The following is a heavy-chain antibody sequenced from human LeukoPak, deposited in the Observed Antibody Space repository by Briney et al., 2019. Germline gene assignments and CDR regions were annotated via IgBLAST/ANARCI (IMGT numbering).Heavy chain of an antibody. V-gene: IGHV1-18*01. Sequence: RASVKVSCKASGCTFTSYGISWVRQAPGQGLEWMGWISAYNGNTNYAQKLQGRVTMTTDTSTSTAYMELRSLRSDDTAVYYCARDQGYYDSSGYYSTDYWGQGTLVTVSS. CDR3: ARDQGYYDSSGYYSTDY. D-gene: IGHD3-22*01. CDR2: ISAYNGNT. J-gene: IGHJ4*02. CDR1: GCTFTSYG.